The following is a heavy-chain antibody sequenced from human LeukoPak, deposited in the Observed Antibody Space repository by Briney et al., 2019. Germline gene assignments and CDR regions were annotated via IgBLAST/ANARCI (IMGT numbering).Heavy chain of an antibody. CDR3: ARNYYGTGYYMGV. CDR1: GYSFTDYW. V-gene: IGHV5-51*01. CDR2: IYPGDSDT. D-gene: IGHD1-26*01. Sequence: LGESLKISCKGSGYSFTDYWIGWVRQMPGKGLEWMGIIYPGDSDTRYSPSFQGQVTISADKSISTAYLQWSSLKASDTAMYYCARNYYGTGYYMGVWGKGTTVTVSS. J-gene: IGHJ6*03.